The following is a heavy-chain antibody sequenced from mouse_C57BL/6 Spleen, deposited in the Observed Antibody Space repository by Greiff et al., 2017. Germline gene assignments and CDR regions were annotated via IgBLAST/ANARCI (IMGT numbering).Heavy chain of an antibody. CDR3: AREGVTTHYYAMDY. CDR1: GFSLTSYG. V-gene: IGHV2-6*03. D-gene: IGHD2-1*01. J-gene: IGHJ4*01. Sequence: VQLKESGPGLVAPSQSLSITCTVSGFSLTSYGVHWVRQPPGKGLEWLVVIWSDGSTTYNSALKSRLSISKDNSKSQVFLKMNSLQTDDTAMYYCAREGVTTHYYAMDYWGQGTSVTVSS. CDR2: IWSDGST.